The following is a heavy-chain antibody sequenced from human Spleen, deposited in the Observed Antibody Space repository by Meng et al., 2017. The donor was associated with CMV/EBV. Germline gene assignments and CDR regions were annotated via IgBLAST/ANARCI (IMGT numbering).Heavy chain of an antibody. CDR1: GYTFTGQY. CDR3: ARDPRVLGLGMDV. CDR2: INPNSGGT. J-gene: IGHJ6*02. Sequence: ASVKVSCKASGYTFTGQYIHWVRQAPGHRLEWMGWINPNSGGTNYEQKFQGRVTMTRDTSISTAYMELRSLRSDDTAVYYCARDPRVLGLGMDVWGQGTTVTVSS. V-gene: IGHV1-2*02.